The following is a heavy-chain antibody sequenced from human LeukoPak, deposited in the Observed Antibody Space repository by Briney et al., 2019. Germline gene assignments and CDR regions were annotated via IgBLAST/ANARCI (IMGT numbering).Heavy chain of an antibody. CDR1: GFTFSSYA. J-gene: IGHJ3*02. V-gene: IGHV3-30-3*01. D-gene: IGHD3-10*01. CDR3: ARDAARDSGSYYMDAFDI. Sequence: PGGSLRLSCAASGFTFSSYAMHWVRQAPGKGLEWVAVISYDGSNKYYADSVKGRFTISRDNSKNTLYLQMNSLRAEDTAVYYCARDAARDSGSYYMDAFDIWGQGTMVTVSS. CDR2: ISYDGSNK.